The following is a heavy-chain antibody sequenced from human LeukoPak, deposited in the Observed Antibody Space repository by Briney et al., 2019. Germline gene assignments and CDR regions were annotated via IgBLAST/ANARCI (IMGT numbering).Heavy chain of an antibody. Sequence: SETLFLTCTVSGGSISSYYWSWIRQPPGKGLEWIGYIYYSGSTNCNPSVKSRVAMSVDTSKKQFSLKLSSLTAADTAVYYCARGGTAVIAPYAFDIWGQGTMVTVSS. J-gene: IGHJ3*02. CDR2: IYYSGST. D-gene: IGHD4-23*01. CDR1: GGSISSYY. CDR3: ARGGTAVIAPYAFDI. V-gene: IGHV4-59*01.